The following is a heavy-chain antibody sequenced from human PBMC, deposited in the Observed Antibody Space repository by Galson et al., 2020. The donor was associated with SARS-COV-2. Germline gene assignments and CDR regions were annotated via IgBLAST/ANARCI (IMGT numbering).Heavy chain of an antibody. V-gene: IGHV3-15*07. Sequence: GGSLRLSCAASDFTFANVWMNWVRQSPGKGLEWVGRIKSKADGGTTDYAAPVKGRFTISRDDSKNTLYLQMNSLKTDDTAVYYCTTDPTVSRRFDYQGLDVRGQGTTVTVSS. J-gene: IGHJ6*02. CDR1: DFTFANVW. D-gene: IGHD4-4*01. CDR3: TTDPTVSRRFDYQGLDV. CDR2: IKSKADGGTT.